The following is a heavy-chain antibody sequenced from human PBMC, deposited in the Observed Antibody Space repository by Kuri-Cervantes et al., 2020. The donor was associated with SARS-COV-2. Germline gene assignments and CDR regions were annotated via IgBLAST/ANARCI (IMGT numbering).Heavy chain of an antibody. CDR1: GFTFSSYA. V-gene: IGHV3-23*01. Sequence: GESLKISCAASGFTFSSYAMSWVRQAPGKGLEWVSAISGSGGSTYYADSVKGRYTISRDNSKNTLYLQMNSLRAEDTAVYYCASEGSGYYFALPAPQYGMDVWGQGTTVTVSS. CDR3: ASEGSGYYFALPAPQYGMDV. J-gene: IGHJ6*02. D-gene: IGHD3-22*01. CDR2: ISGSGGST.